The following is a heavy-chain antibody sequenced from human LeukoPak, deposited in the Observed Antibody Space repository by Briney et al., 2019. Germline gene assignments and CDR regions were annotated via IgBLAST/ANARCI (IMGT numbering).Heavy chain of an antibody. V-gene: IGHV4-59*01. J-gene: IGHJ3*02. CDR3: ARLTKRNDPFAI. Sequence: PSGTLSLTCSVSGDSINSYYWGWIRQPPGKGLEWIGYIYYSGSTNYNPSLKSRLTISVDTSKNQFSLKLSSVTAADTAVYYCARLTKRNDPFAIWGQGTMVTVSS. CDR1: GDSINSYY. CDR2: IYYSGST. D-gene: IGHD1-14*01.